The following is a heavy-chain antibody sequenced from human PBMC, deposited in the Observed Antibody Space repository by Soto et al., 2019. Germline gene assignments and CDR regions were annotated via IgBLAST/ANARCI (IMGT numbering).Heavy chain of an antibody. CDR2: ISSSGDST. CDR1: GFTFSSYS. Sequence: EVQLVESGGGLVQPGGSLRLSCAVSGFTFSSYSMNLVRQAPGKGLEWVSYISSSGDSTYYADSVKGRFTISRDKAKNSLYLQMNSLRVEDTAVYFCARDGTGGALASYWGQGTLVTVSS. CDR3: ARDGTGGALASY. V-gene: IGHV3-48*01. J-gene: IGHJ4*02. D-gene: IGHD6-19*01.